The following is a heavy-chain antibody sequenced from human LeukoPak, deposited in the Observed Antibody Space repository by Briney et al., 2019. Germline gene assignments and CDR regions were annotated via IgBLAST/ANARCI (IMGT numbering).Heavy chain of an antibody. Sequence: SETLSLTCTVSGGSISSYYWSWIRQPPGKGLEWIGYIYYSGSTNYNPSLKSRVTISVDTSKNQFSLKLSSVTAADMAVYYCARHRIAAAGTYFDYWGQGTLVTVSS. CDR2: IYYSGST. CDR1: GGSISSYY. D-gene: IGHD6-13*01. CDR3: ARHRIAAAGTYFDY. J-gene: IGHJ4*02. V-gene: IGHV4-59*01.